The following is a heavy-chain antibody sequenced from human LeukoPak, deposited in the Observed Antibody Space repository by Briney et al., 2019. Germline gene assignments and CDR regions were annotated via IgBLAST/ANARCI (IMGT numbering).Heavy chain of an antibody. CDR2: ISYDGSNK. D-gene: IGHD2-21*01. CDR1: GFTFSSYD. Sequence: GGSLRLSCAASGFTFSSYDMHWVRQAPGKGLEWVAVISYDGSNKYYADSVKGRFTISRDNSKNTLYLQMNSLRAEDTAVYYCARDLYCGGDCYSDYWGQGTLVTVSS. V-gene: IGHV3-30-3*01. CDR3: ARDLYCGGDCYSDY. J-gene: IGHJ4*02.